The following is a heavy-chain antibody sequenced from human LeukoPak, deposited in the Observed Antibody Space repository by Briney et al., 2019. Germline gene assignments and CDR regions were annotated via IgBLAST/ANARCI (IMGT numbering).Heavy chain of an antibody. J-gene: IGHJ6*03. CDR2: ISGSGGST. Sequence: PGGSLRLSCAASEFTFSSYAMSWVRQAPGKGLEWVSAISGSGGSTYYADSVKGRFTISRDNSKNTLYLQMNSLRAEDTVVYYCAKATGGYSSGFSFRYYMDVWGKGTTVTVSS. CDR1: EFTFSSYA. CDR3: AKATGGYSSGFSFRYYMDV. V-gene: IGHV3-23*01. D-gene: IGHD6-19*01.